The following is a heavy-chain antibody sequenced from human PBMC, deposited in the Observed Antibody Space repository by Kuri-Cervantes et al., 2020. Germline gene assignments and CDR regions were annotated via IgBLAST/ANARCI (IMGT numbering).Heavy chain of an antibody. CDR3: ARAGQVDSYLTRFDY. CDR1: GFTFSSYW. D-gene: IGHD5-18*01. J-gene: IGHJ4*02. V-gene: IGHV3-7*01. CDR2: IKQDGSEK. Sequence: GGSLRLSCAASGFTFSSYWMSWVRQAPGKGLEWVANIKQDGSEKYYVDSVKGRFTISRDNAKNSLYLQMNSLRAEDTAVYYCARAGQVDSYLTRFDYWGQGTLVTVSS.